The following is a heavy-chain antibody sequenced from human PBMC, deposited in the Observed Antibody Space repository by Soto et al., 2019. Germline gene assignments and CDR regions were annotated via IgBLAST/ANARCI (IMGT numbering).Heavy chain of an antibody. CDR1: GYSFNSFHI. Sequence: PSETLSLTCVVSGYSFNSFHIWGWIRPPPEKGLQWIGRSSQNGGTYRTPSLRSRVTLSGDTSKNQLTLKLTSVTAADAAVYYCAAATLPSASFYGMDVWGQGSTVTVSS. D-gene: IGHD2-15*01. CDR2: SSQNGGT. V-gene: IGHV4-38-2*01. CDR3: AAATLPSASFYGMDV. J-gene: IGHJ6*02.